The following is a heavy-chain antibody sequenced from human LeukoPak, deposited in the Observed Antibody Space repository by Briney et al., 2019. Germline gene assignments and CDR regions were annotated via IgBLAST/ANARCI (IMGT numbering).Heavy chain of an antibody. CDR3: ASGDNMDV. D-gene: IGHD3-3*01. Sequence: GGSLRLSCAASGFTFSSSWMYWVRQASGKGLEWVANINQDASEKNYVGPVKGRFTISRDNAKNSLYLQMNSLRAEDTALYYCASGDNMDVWGKGATVTVSS. CDR2: INQDASEK. V-gene: IGHV3-7*01. CDR1: GFTFSSSW. J-gene: IGHJ6*03.